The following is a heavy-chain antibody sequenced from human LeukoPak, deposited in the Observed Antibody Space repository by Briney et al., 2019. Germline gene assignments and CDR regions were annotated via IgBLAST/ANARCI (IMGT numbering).Heavy chain of an antibody. CDR2: ISSSSSTI. D-gene: IGHD2-15*01. V-gene: IGHV3-48*01. CDR3: ARDTDAGGPSPMG. CDR1: GFTFSSYS. Sequence: GGSLRLSCAASGFTFSSYSMNWVRQAPGKGLEWVSYISSSSSTIYYADSVKGRFTISRDNAKNSLYLQMNSLRAEDTAVYYCARDTDAGGPSPMGWGQGTMVTVSS. J-gene: IGHJ3*01.